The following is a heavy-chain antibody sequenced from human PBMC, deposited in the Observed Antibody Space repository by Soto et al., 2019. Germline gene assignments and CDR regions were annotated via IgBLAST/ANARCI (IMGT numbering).Heavy chain of an antibody. CDR2: IYYSERTSYNSGST. CDR1: GDSMTSSSYY. Sequence: QLQLQESGPGLVKPSETLSLTCTVSGDSMTSSSYYLGWIRQPPGKGLAWIGSIYYSERTSYNSGSTYYSPSLKSRVTISGDTSKSQFSLKLSSVTAADTAVYYCARHTRNQFDPWGQGTLVTVSS. V-gene: IGHV4-39*01. J-gene: IGHJ5*02. CDR3: ARHTRNQFDP.